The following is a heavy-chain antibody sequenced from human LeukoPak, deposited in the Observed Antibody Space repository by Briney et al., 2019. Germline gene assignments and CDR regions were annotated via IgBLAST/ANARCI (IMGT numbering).Heavy chain of an antibody. CDR3: AKEFMVRGVMGY. Sequence: QSGGSQRLSCAASGFTFSSYAMSWVRQAPGKGLEWVSAISGSGGSTYYADSVKGRFTISRDNSKNTLYLQMNSLRAEDTAVYYCAKEFMVRGVMGYWGQGTLVTVSS. J-gene: IGHJ4*02. CDR2: ISGSGGST. CDR1: GFTFSSYA. V-gene: IGHV3-23*01. D-gene: IGHD3-10*01.